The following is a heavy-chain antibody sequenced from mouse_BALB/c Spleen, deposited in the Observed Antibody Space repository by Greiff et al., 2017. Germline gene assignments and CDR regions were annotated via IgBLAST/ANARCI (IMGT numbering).Heavy chain of an antibody. CDR3: ARRGYYGWDLDY. J-gene: IGHJ2*01. CDR2: ISNGGGST. D-gene: IGHD1-2*01. V-gene: IGHV5-12-2*01. Sequence: EVKLVESGGGLVQPGGSLKLSCTASGFTFSSYTMSWVRQTPEKRLEWVAYISNGGGSTYYPDTVKGRFTISRDNAKNTLYLQMSSLKSEDTAMYYCARRGYYGWDLDYWGQGTTLTVSS. CDR1: GFTFSSYT.